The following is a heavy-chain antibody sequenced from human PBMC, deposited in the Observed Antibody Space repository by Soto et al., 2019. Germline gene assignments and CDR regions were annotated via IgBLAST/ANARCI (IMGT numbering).Heavy chain of an antibody. Sequence: EVPLLESGGGLVQPGGSLRLSCAASGFTFSSYAMSWVRQAPGKGLEWVSAISGSGGSTYYADSVKGRFTISRDNSKNTLYLQMNSLRAEDTAVYYCAKDRQWTTRAFDYWGQGTLVTVSS. D-gene: IGHD4-4*01. J-gene: IGHJ4*02. CDR2: ISGSGGST. CDR1: GFTFSSYA. CDR3: AKDRQWTTRAFDY. V-gene: IGHV3-23*01.